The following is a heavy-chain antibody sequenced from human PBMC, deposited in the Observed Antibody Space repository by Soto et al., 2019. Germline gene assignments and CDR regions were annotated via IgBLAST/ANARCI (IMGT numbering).Heavy chain of an antibody. D-gene: IGHD2-21*01. CDR2: ISSSTTYI. Sequence: PGGSLRLSCAASGSTFSYYSMTWVRQSPGRGLEWVSSISSSTTYISYADSVRGRFTISRDNAKNSLYLQMSSLRADDTAVYYCARDPVGVDSTFFFDSWGQGTLVTVSS. CDR1: GSTFSYYS. J-gene: IGHJ4*02. CDR3: ARDPVGVDSTFFFDS. V-gene: IGHV3-21*01.